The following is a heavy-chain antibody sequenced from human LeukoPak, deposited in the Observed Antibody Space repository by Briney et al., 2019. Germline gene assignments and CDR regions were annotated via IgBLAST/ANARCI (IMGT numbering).Heavy chain of an antibody. CDR2: INWNGGST. V-gene: IGHV3-20*04. Sequence: GGSLRLSCAASGFTFDDYGMSWVRQAPGKGLGWVSGINWNGGSTGYADSVKGRFTISRDNAKNSLYLQMNSLRAEDTALYYCARVSSGWSPDYWGQGTLVTVSS. CDR3: ARVSSGWSPDY. J-gene: IGHJ4*02. D-gene: IGHD6-19*01. CDR1: GFTFDDYG.